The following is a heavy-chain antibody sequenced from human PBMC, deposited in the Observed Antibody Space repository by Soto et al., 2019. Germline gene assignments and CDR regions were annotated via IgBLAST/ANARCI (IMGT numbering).Heavy chain of an antibody. CDR1: GYSFTSHY. CDR2: IYPGGVNI. D-gene: IGHD1-7*01. V-gene: IGHV1-46*03. J-gene: IGHJ5*02. CDR3: ARDQSWNYLVWWVDP. Sequence: QVQLLQSGAEVKKPGASVKVSCKAIGYSFTSHYRHLVRQAPGQGLEWMGTIYPGGVNIGYAQKFKGRVTMTKDTSTSTVYMELNSLTSEDTAVYYCARDQSWNYLVWWVDPWGQGTLVTVSS.